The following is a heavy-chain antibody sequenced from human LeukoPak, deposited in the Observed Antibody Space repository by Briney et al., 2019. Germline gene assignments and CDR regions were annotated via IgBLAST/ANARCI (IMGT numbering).Heavy chain of an antibody. Sequence: SGGSLRLSCAASGFTFSDAWMSWVRQAPGKGLEWVGRIKSKTDGGTIDYAAPVNGRFTISRDDPKNTLYLQMNSLKTEDTAVYYCTKGMATISYWGQGTLVTVSS. CDR2: IKSKTDGGTI. J-gene: IGHJ4*02. D-gene: IGHD5-24*01. CDR3: TKGMATISY. CDR1: GFTFSDAW. V-gene: IGHV3-15*01.